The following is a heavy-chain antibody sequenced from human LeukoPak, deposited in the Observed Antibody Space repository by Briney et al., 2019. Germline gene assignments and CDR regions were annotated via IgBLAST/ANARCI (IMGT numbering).Heavy chain of an antibody. CDR3: ARDVADTAMGFDY. D-gene: IGHD5-18*01. Sequence: SETLSLTCTVSGGSISSSSYYWGWIRQPPGKGLEWIGSIYYSGSTYYNPSLKSRVTISVDTSKNQFSLKLSSVTAADTAVYYCARDVADTAMGFDYWGQGTLVTVSS. V-gene: IGHV4-39*07. J-gene: IGHJ4*02. CDR2: IYYSGST. CDR1: GGSISSSSYY.